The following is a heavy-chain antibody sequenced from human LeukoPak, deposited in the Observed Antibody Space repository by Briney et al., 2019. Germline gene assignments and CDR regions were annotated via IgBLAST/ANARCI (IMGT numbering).Heavy chain of an antibody. CDR3: ARGLSGYASSLGY. CDR2: ISANGRNT. Sequence: PGGSLRLSCAASGFIVSSYSMHWVRQAPGKGLEFVSAISANGRNTYYASSVKGRFTISRDNSKNTLYLHMNSLRADDTAVYYCARGLSGYASSLGYWGQGTLVTVSS. D-gene: IGHD2-2*01. J-gene: IGHJ4*02. CDR1: GFIVSSYS. V-gene: IGHV3-64*01.